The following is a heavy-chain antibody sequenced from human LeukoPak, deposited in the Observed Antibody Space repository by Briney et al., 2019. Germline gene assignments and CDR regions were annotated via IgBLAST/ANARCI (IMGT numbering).Heavy chain of an antibody. D-gene: IGHD1-1*01. J-gene: IGHJ6*02. V-gene: IGHV3-23*01. Sequence: GGSLRLSCAASGFTFSSYGMSWVRQAPGKGLEWVSAISGSGGSTYYADSVKGRFTISRDNSKNTLYLQMNSLRAEDTAVYYCAKVGELDTDYYYYGMDVWGQGTTVTVSS. CDR2: ISGSGGST. CDR1: GFTFSSYG. CDR3: AKVGELDTDYYYYGMDV.